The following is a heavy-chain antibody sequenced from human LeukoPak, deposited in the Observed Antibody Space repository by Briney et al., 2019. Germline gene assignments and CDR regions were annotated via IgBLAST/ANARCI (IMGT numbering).Heavy chain of an antibody. CDR1: GLTFSSYN. V-gene: IGHV3-48*02. CDR3: ARNSHYAFDI. Sequence: GGSLRLSCATSGLTFSSYNMNWVRQAPGKGLEWISYIDTSGGIMYYVDSVKGRFTISRDNAKNSLYLQMNSLRDEDTAVYYCARNSHYAFDIWGQGTMVTVSS. J-gene: IGHJ3*02. CDR2: IDTSGGIM.